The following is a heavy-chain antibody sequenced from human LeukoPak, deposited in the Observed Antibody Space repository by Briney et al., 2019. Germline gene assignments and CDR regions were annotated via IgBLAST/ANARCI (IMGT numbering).Heavy chain of an antibody. CDR1: GFTFSSYA. J-gene: IGHJ4*02. CDR3: ARDPHSSGYFDY. Sequence: GGSLRLSCAASGFTFSSYAMHWVRQAPGKGLGWVAVMSYDGSNKYYADSVKGRFTISRDNSKNTLYLQMNSLRAEDTAVYYCARDPHSSGYFDYWGQGTLVTVSS. CDR2: MSYDGSNK. D-gene: IGHD3-22*01. V-gene: IGHV3-30-3*01.